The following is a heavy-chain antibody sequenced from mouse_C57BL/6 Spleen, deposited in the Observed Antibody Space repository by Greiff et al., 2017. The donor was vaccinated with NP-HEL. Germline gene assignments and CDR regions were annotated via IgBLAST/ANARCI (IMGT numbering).Heavy chain of an antibody. V-gene: IGHV1-81*01. D-gene: IGHD1-1*01. CDR3: AREGDYYGSSYHAMDY. Sequence: VQLVESGAELARPGASVKLSCKASGYTFTSYGISWVKQRTGQGLEWIGEIYPRSGNTYYNEKFKGKATLTADKSSSTAYMELRSLTSEDSAVYFCAREGDYYGSSYHAMDYWGQGTSVTVSS. CDR2: IYPRSGNT. CDR1: GYTFTSYG. J-gene: IGHJ4*01.